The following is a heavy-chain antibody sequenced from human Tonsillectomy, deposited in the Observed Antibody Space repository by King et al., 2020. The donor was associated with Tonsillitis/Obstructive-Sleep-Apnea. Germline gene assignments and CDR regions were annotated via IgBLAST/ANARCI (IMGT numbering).Heavy chain of an antibody. CDR3: ATSESSRLNTLNNWFDP. Sequence: QVQLVESGAEVKKPGASVKVSCKASGYTFTTYGICWVRQAPGQGLEWMGWISAYNGNTNYAQKYQGRVTMTTDTSTSTAYMELRSLRSDDTAVYYCATSESSRLNTLNNWFDPWGPGTLVTVSS. CDR2: ISAYNGNT. J-gene: IGHJ5*02. CDR1: GYTFTTYG. V-gene: IGHV1-18*01. D-gene: IGHD1-26*01.